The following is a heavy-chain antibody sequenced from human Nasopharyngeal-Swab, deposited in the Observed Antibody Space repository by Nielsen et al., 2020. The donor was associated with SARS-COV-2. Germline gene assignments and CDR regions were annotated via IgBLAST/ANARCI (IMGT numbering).Heavy chain of an antibody. D-gene: IGHD6-25*01. V-gene: IGHV4-31*03. CDR2: IYNSGST. CDR3: ARGSAAIGPADY. J-gene: IGHJ4*02. CDR1: GGSISRGGYY. Sequence: SETLSLTCTFSGGSISRGGYYCSWIRQHPGMGLEWIGYIYNSGSTYYNPSLKSRVTISVDTSKNQFSLKLSSVTAADTAVYYCARGSAAIGPADYWGQGTLVTVSS.